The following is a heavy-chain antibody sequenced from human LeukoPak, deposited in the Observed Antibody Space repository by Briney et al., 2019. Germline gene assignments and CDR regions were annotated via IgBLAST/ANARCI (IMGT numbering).Heavy chain of an antibody. CDR3: ARDSPVAVPAAGPRVDY. CDR2: ITAYNGNT. Sequence: ASVKVSCKASGYTFTSFGISWVRQAPGQGLEWMGWITAYNGNTNYAQNLQGRVTMTTDTSTSTAYMELRSLRSDDTAVYYCARDSPVAVPAAGPRVDYWGQGTLVTVSS. J-gene: IGHJ4*02. V-gene: IGHV1-18*01. D-gene: IGHD2-2*01. CDR1: GYTFTSFG.